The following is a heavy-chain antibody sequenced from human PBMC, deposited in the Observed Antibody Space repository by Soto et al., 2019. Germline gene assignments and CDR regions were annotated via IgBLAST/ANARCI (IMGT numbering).Heavy chain of an antibody. CDR1: GYTFTSYG. V-gene: IGHV1-18*01. CDR2: ISAYNGNT. Sequence: ASVKVSCKASGYTFTSYGISWVRQAPGQGLEWMGWISAYNGNTNYAQKLQGRVTISVDTSKNQFSLKLSSVTAADTAVYYCARAFRGTSRRNWFAPGAQGTLVTVSS. CDR3: ARAFRGTSRRNWFAP. J-gene: IGHJ5*02. D-gene: IGHD3-10*01.